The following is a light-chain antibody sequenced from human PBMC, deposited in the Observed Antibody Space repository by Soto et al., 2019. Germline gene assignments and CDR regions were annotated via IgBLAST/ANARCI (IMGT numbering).Light chain of an antibody. CDR2: GAS. CDR1: QSVTSDY. CDR3: QQYGSSAT. Sequence: ETVLTQSPDTLSLSPGERATLSCRASQSVTSDYLAWYQQKAGQAPRLRIYGASSRATGIPDRFCGSGSGTDFSLTISRLEPEDSAFYYCQQYGSSATFGGGTKVE. V-gene: IGKV3-20*01. J-gene: IGKJ4*01.